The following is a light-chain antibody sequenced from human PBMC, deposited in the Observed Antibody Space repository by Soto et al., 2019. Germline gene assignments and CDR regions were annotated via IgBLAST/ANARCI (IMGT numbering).Light chain of an antibody. CDR1: SSDVGGYNY. CDR2: EVS. V-gene: IGLV2-8*01. Sequence: QSALTQPPSASGSPGQSVTISCTGTSSDVGGYNYVSWYQQHPGKAPKLMIYEVSKRPSGVPDRFSGSKAANTASLTVSGLLAEDEADYYCRSYAGSSNVVFGGGTKLTVL. CDR3: RSYAGSSNVV. J-gene: IGLJ2*01.